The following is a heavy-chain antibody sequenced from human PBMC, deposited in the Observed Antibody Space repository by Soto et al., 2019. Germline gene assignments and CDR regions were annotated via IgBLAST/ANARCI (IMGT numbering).Heavy chain of an antibody. V-gene: IGHV2-26*01. J-gene: IGHJ4*02. CDR3: ARIERYSPYEYLDF. Sequence: GPTLVNPTETLTLTCTVSGFSLSHIRVGVGWIRQPPGKALEWLAHVFSNDAKSYSPSLKGRLTISRDTFRSQVVLTMNNVDPVDTDTYFCARIERYSPYEYLDFWGQGTLVTVSS. D-gene: IGHD5-12*01. CDR2: VFSNDAK. CDR1: GFSLSHIRVG.